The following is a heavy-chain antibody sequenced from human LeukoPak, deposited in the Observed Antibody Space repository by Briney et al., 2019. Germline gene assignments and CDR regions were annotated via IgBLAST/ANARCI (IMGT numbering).Heavy chain of an antibody. J-gene: IGHJ3*02. Sequence: SETLSLTCTVSGGSISSYYWSWIRQPPGKGLEWIGYIYYSGSTNYNPSLKSRVTISVDTSKNQFSLKLSSVTAADTAVYYCARAHYYGSGSYSDAFDIWGQGTMVTVSS. D-gene: IGHD3-10*01. CDR3: ARAHYYGSGSYSDAFDI. CDR2: IYYSGST. V-gene: IGHV4-59*01. CDR1: GGSISSYY.